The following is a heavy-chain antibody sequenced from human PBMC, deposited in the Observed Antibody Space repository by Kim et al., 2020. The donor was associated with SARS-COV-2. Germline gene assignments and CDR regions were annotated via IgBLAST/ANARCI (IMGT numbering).Heavy chain of an antibody. CDR1: GFTFSNYA. D-gene: IGHD5-18*01. V-gene: IGHV3-23*01. CDR3: AKCQYSYGSDAFDI. Sequence: GGSLRLSCAASGFTFSNYAMNWVRQAPGKGLEWVSGIRGGGANPKYADSVKGRFTISRDNSKNTLYLQMNSLRGDDTALYYCAKCQYSYGSDAFDIWDQG. CDR2: IRGGGANP. J-gene: IGHJ3*02.